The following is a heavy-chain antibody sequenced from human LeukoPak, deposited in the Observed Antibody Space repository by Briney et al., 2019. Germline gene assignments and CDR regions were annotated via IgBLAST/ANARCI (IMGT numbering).Heavy chain of an antibody. CDR3: AREEAVAGRALSGAFDI. J-gene: IGHJ3*02. Sequence: GGSLRLSCAASGFTFSSYGMHWVRQAPGKGLEWVAVIWYDGSNKYYADSVKGRFTISRDNSKNTLYLQMNSLRAEDTAVYYCAREEAVAGRALSGAFDIWGQGTMVTVSS. V-gene: IGHV3-33*01. D-gene: IGHD6-19*01. CDR2: IWYDGSNK. CDR1: GFTFSSYG.